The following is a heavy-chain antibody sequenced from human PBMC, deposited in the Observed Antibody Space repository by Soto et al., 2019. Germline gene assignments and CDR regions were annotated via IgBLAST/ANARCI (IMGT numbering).Heavy chain of an antibody. V-gene: IGHV1-18*01. Sequence: QVQLVPSGVEVRTPGASVKVSCKASGYTFTNYGVTWVRQAPGQGLEWVGWISPYNGDTNYGKKVQGRVTMTTDTSTTTAYMELRSLKADDTAVYYCARWGGSAPLGIDSGGQGTLVTVSS. CDR1: GYTFTNYG. J-gene: IGHJ4*02. CDR3: ARWGGSAPLGIDS. CDR2: ISPYNGDT. D-gene: IGHD3-10*01.